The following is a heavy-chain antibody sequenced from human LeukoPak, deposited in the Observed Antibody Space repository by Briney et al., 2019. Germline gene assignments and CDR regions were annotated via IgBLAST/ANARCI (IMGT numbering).Heavy chain of an antibody. CDR1: GFTFSRYG. D-gene: IGHD3-10*01. V-gene: IGHV3-21*01. J-gene: IGHJ4*02. CDR2: IIDSTGYT. CDR3: ARDHPRSSAYDQ. Sequence: GGSLRLSCVASGFTFSRYGMNWVRQAPGKGLEWVSSIIDSTGYTYYADSVKGRFTISRDNAKNSLYLQMNSLRAEDTAVYYCARDHPRSSAYDQWGQGTLVTVSS.